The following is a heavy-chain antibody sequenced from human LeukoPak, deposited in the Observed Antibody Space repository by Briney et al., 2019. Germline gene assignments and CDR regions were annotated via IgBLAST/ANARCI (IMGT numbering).Heavy chain of an antibody. CDR1: GFTFSTYA. CDR3: ARDGRNGYEDDY. Sequence: GGSLRLSCAASGFTFSTYAMSWVRQAPGKGLEWVSAISGSGGSTYYADSVKGRFTISRDNSKNTLYLQMNSLRAEDTAVYYCARDGRNGYEDDYWGQGSLVTVSS. CDR2: ISGSGGST. V-gene: IGHV3-23*01. D-gene: IGHD5-12*01. J-gene: IGHJ4*02.